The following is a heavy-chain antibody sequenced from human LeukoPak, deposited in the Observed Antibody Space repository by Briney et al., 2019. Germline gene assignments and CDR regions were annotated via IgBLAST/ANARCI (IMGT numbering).Heavy chain of an antibody. D-gene: IGHD6-6*01. CDR3: ARVVEQLVRNYYFYMDG. CDR2: IYASGST. Sequence: SETLSLTCTVSGGSISSYYLSWIRQPPGKGLEWIGYIYASGSTNYNPSLKSRVTISVDTSKNQFSLKLSSVTAADAAVYYCARVVEQLVRNYYFYMDGWGKGTTVTVSS. J-gene: IGHJ6*03. CDR1: GGSISSYY. V-gene: IGHV4-59*01.